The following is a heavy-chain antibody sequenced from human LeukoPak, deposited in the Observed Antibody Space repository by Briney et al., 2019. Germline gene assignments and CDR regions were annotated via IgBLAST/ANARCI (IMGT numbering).Heavy chain of an antibody. Sequence: GGSLRLSCAASGFTFSSYVIHWVRQAPGKGLEWVAVISYDGSNKYYADSVKGRFTISRDNAKNTLYLQMTSLRAEDPAVYYCARDPGSSSWYTSSGLFDYWGQGTLVTVSS. CDR3: ARDPGSSSWYTSSGLFDY. J-gene: IGHJ4*02. D-gene: IGHD6-13*01. CDR1: GFTFSSYV. V-gene: IGHV3-30-3*01. CDR2: ISYDGSNK.